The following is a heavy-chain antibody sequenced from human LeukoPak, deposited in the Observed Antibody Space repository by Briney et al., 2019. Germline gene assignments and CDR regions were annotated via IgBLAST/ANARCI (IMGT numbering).Heavy chain of an antibody. V-gene: IGHV3-73*01. J-gene: IGHJ4*02. CDR3: TQGSVAV. Sequence: PGGSLRLSCAATGFTFSGSAMHWVRQASGKWLEWVGRIRSKANSYATAYAASVKGRFTISRDDSKNTAYLQMNSVKTEDTAVYYCTQGSVAVWGQGTLVTVSS. CDR2: IRSKANSYAT. D-gene: IGHD6-19*01. CDR1: GFTFSGSA.